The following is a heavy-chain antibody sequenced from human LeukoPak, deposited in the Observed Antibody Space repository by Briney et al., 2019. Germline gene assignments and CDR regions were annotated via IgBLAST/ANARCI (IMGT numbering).Heavy chain of an antibody. V-gene: IGHV1-8*03. Sequence: ASVKVPCKASGYTFTSYDINWVRQATGQGLEWMGWMNPNSGNTGYAQKFQGRVTITRNTSISTAYMELSSLRSEDTAVYYCARGTSSSPTDYWGQGTLVTVSS. CDR2: MNPNSGNT. CDR1: GYTFTSYD. D-gene: IGHD6-6*01. CDR3: ARGTSSSPTDY. J-gene: IGHJ4*02.